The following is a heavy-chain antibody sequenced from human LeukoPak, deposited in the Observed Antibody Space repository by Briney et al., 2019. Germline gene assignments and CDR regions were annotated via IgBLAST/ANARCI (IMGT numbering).Heavy chain of an antibody. CDR2: IYPGDSDT. J-gene: IGHJ4*02. CDR1: GYSFSSYW. CDR3: ARRGWTAAAASYYFDY. D-gene: IGHD6-13*01. V-gene: IGHV5-51*01. Sequence: KHGESLKISCKGSGYSFSSYWIGWVRQIPGKGLGWVGIIYPGDSDTRYSPSFQGPVTISADKSITTAYLQWSSLKASDTAMYYCARRGWTAAAASYYFDYWGQGTLVTVSS.